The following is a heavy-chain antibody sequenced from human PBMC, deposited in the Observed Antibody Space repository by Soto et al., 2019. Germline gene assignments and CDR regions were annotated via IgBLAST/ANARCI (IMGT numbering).Heavy chain of an antibody. J-gene: IGHJ4*02. CDR1: GFTFSSYT. CDR2: ISYVGSNK. D-gene: IGHD6-19*01. Sequence: GGSLRLSCAASGFTFSSYTMYWVRQAPGKGLEWVALISYVGSNKYYPYSVKGRFTVSRENSQNTLFLQMNSLGAEDTALYYCARLSSMSRAILRSDVLDYWGQGALVTVSS. CDR3: ARLSSMSRAILRSDVLDY. V-gene: IGHV3-30-3*01.